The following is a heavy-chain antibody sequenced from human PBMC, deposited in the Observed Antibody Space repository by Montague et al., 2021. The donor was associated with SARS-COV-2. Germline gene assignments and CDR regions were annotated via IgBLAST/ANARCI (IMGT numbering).Heavy chain of an antibody. CDR2: IYYSGST. Sequence: SKTLSLTCTVSGGSIGSSSYYWGWIRQPPGKGLEWIGSIYYSGSTYYNPSLKSRVTISVDTSKNQFSLKLSSVTAADTAVYYCARQPVLRYFDWLSAAYGMDVWGQGTTVTVSS. V-gene: IGHV4-39*01. CDR1: GGSIGSSSYY. D-gene: IGHD3-9*01. J-gene: IGHJ6*02. CDR3: ARQPVLRYFDWLSAAYGMDV.